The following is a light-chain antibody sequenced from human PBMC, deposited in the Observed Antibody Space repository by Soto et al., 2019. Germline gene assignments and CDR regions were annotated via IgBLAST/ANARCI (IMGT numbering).Light chain of an antibody. CDR3: SSYKKTNILHYV. Sequence: QSALTQPASVSGSPGQSVTISCTGTSSDIGTYNFVSWYQQLPGKAPKLMIFEVSNRPSGVSNRFSGSKSGNTASLTISGLQAEDEGDYYCSSYKKTNILHYVFGTGTKVTVL. CDR1: SSDIGTYNF. V-gene: IGLV2-14*01. J-gene: IGLJ1*01. CDR2: EVS.